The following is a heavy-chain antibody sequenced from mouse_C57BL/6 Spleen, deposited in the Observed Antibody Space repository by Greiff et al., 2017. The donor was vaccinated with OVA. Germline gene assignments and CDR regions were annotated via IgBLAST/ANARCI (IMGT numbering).Heavy chain of an antibody. CDR1: GYTFTSYW. CDR3: ARGVYYGNYEGAY. J-gene: IGHJ3*01. Sequence: QVQLQQPGAELVRPGSSVKLSCKASGYTFTSYWMDWVKQRPGHGLEWIGNIYPSDSDTHYNQKFKDKATLTVDKSSNTAYMQLSSLTSEYSAVYDRARGVYYGNYEGAYWGQGTLVTVSA. D-gene: IGHD2-1*01. CDR2: IYPSDSDT. V-gene: IGHV1-61*01.